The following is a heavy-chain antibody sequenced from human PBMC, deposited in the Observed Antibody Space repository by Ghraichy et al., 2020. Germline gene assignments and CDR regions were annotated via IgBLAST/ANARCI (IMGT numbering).Heavy chain of an antibody. CDR1: GFTFSSYA. V-gene: IGHV3-23*01. CDR2: ISGSGGGT. D-gene: IGHD3-22*01. J-gene: IGHJ4*02. Sequence: LSLTCAASGFTFSSYAMSWVRQAPGKGLEWVSVISGSGGGTYYADSVKGRFTISRDNSKNTLYLQMNSLRAEDTAVYYCAKGTLIVVVIGFDYWGQGTLVTVSS. CDR3: AKGTLIVVVIGFDY.